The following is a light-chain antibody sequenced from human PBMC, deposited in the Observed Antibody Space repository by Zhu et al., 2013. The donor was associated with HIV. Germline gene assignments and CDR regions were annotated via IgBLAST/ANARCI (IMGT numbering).Light chain of an antibody. CDR2: TAS. CDR1: QGIGNF. Sequence: DIQMTQSPPSLSASVGDRVTITCRASQGIGNFLNWYQHKPGKAPRLLIYTASTLHSEVPRGSVPVGLGQISLSPSPILQPEDFAVYYCQQSYSTPLTFGGGT. CDR3: QQSYSTPLT. V-gene: IGKV1-39*01. J-gene: IGKJ4*01.